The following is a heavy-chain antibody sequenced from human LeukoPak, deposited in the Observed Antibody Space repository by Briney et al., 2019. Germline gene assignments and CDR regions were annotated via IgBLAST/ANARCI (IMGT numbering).Heavy chain of an antibody. Sequence: GGSLRLSCAAPGFTFSSYSMNWVRQAPGKGLEWVSYISSSSSTIYYADSVKGRFTISRDNAKNSLYLQMNSLRDEDTAVYYCARVLENTAIKGPGMDVWGQGTTVTVSS. V-gene: IGHV3-48*02. CDR1: GFTFSSYS. D-gene: IGHD5-18*01. CDR3: ARVLENTAIKGPGMDV. CDR2: ISSSSSTI. J-gene: IGHJ6*02.